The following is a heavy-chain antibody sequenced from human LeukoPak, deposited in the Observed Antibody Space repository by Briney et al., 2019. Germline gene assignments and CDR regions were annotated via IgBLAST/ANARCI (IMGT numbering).Heavy chain of an antibody. CDR3: ARDATAQLQSGWFDP. V-gene: IGHV4-61*02. D-gene: IGHD5-24*01. J-gene: IGHJ5*02. CDR1: GGSISSGSYY. Sequence: PSETLSLTCTVSGGSISSGSYYWSWIRQPAGKGLEWIGRIYTSGSTNYNPSLMSRVTISVDTSKNQFSLKLSSVTAADTAVYYCARDATAQLQSGWFDPWGQGTLVTVSS. CDR2: IYTSGST.